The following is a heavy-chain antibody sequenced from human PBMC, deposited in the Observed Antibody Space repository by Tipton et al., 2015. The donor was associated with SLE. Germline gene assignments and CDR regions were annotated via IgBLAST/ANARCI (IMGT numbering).Heavy chain of an antibody. CDR3: AKDRARGYYGSGSYSY. CDR1: GFTFSSYW. D-gene: IGHD3-10*01. CDR2: INSDGSST. J-gene: IGHJ4*02. V-gene: IGHV3-74*01. Sequence: SLRLSCAASGFTFSSYWMHWVRQAPGKGLVWVSRINSDGSSTSYADSVKGRFTISRDNSKNTLYLQMNSLRAEDTAVYYCAKDRARGYYGSGSYSYWGQGTLVTVSS.